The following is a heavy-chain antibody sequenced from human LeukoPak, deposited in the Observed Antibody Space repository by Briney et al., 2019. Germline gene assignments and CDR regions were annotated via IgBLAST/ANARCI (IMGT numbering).Heavy chain of an antibody. D-gene: IGHD1-1*01. CDR3: TRDRGAYNLYDY. CDR1: GFTFGDYA. CDR2: IRSKAYGETA. V-gene: IGHV3-49*03. J-gene: IGHJ4*02. Sequence: GSLRLSCTASGFTFGDYAMSWIRQAPGKGLEWVGFIRSKAYGETADYAAFVKGRFTISRDDSKAIAYLQMNSLKTEDTAVYHCTRDRGAYNLYDYWGQGTLVTVSS.